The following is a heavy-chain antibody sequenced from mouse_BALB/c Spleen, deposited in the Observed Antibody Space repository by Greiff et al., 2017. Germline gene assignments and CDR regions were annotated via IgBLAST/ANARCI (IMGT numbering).Heavy chain of an antibody. V-gene: IGHV7-3*02. Sequence: EVKVVESGGGLVQPGGSLRLSCATSGFTFTDYYMSWVRQPPGKALEWLGFIRNKANGYTTEYSASVKGRFTISRDNSQSILYLQMNTLRAEDSATYYCARDKTAAYWGQGTLVTVSA. CDR1: GFTFTDYY. D-gene: IGHD1-2*01. CDR3: ARDKTAAY. CDR2: IRNKANGYTT. J-gene: IGHJ3*01.